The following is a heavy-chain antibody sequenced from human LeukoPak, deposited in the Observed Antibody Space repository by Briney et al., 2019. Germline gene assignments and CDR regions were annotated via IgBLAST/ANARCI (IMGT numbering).Heavy chain of an antibody. J-gene: IGHJ4*02. D-gene: IGHD2-15*01. V-gene: IGHV4-59*01. Sequence: PSETLSLTCTVSGGSISSYYWTWVRQPPGKGLEWIAYIHDSGTTSYSPSLESRVTISLDTSHNQFSLRLSSVTAADTAVYYCARESWYCSDGSCYSDFDYWGQGTLVTVSS. CDR2: IHDSGTT. CDR1: GGSISSYY. CDR3: ARESWYCSDGSCYSDFDY.